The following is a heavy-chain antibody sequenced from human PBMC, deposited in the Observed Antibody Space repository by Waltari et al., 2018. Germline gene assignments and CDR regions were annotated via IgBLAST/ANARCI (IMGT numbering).Heavy chain of an antibody. CDR3: ARGGGPRTVVALTFDL. J-gene: IGHJ4*02. Sequence: QVQLVQSGAEVKKPGASVKVSCKASGYTFTNFGINWVRQAPGQGLEWMGWISPYNCNADSEQKLQGRVTMTTDTSTKTAYLELRSLRSDDTAVYYCARGGGPRTVVALTFDLWGQGTLVTVSS. CDR1: GYTFTNFG. D-gene: IGHD3-22*01. CDR2: ISPYNCNA. V-gene: IGHV1-18*01.